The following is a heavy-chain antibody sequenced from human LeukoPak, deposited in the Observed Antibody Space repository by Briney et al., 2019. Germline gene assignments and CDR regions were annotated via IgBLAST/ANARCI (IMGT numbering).Heavy chain of an antibody. J-gene: IGHJ4*02. D-gene: IGHD5-18*01. CDR3: ASERGDSYGSWAY. CDR2: IKQDGSEK. V-gene: IGHV3-7*03. Sequence: GGSLRLSCATSGFTFSNYWMSWVRQAPGEGLEWVANIKQDGSEKYYVDSVKGRFTISRDNSKNTLYLQMNSLRAEDTAVYYCASERGDSYGSWAYWGQGTLVTVSS. CDR1: GFTFSNYW.